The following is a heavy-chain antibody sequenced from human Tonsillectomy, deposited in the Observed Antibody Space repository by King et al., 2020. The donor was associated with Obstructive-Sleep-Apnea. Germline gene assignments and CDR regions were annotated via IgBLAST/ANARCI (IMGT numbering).Heavy chain of an antibody. D-gene: IGHD6-19*01. CDR3: ARRIAVAGTNWFDP. V-gene: IGHV4-39*01. J-gene: IGHJ5*02. CDR2: IYYSGST. Sequence: QLQESGPGLVKPSETLSLTCTVSGGSISSSSYYWGWIRQPPGKGLEWIGSIYYSGSTYYNPSPKSRVTISVDTSKNQFSLKLSSVTAADTAVYYCARRIAVAGTNWFDPWGQGTLVTVSS. CDR1: GGSISSSSYY.